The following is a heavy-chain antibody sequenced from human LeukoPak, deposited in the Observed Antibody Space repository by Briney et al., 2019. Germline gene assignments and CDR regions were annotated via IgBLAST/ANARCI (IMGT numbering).Heavy chain of an antibody. V-gene: IGHV3-23*01. Sequence: GGSLRLSCAASGFTFRSYVMNWVRQAPGKGLEWVSAISHSGDRTYYADSVKGRFTISRDNSKNILYLQMNGLRAEDTALYYCAKVVGIWIGEMFDAFDVWGHGTMLAVSS. J-gene: IGHJ3*01. CDR2: ISHSGDRT. D-gene: IGHD3-10*01. CDR1: GFTFRSYV. CDR3: AKVVGIWIGEMFDAFDV.